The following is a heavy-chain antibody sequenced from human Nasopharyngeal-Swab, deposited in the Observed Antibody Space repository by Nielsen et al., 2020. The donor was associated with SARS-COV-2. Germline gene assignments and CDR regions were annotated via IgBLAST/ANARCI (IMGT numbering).Heavy chain of an antibody. V-gene: IGHV1-3*01. Sequence: ASVKVSCKASGYTFTSYAMHWVRQAPGQRLEWMGWINAGNGNTKYSQMFQGRVTITRDTSASTAYMELSSLRSEDTAVYYCARVRYYYDSSGYYHPRSESGFTDAFDIWGQGTMVTVSS. D-gene: IGHD3-22*01. CDR3: ARVRYYYDSSGYYHPRSESGFTDAFDI. CDR1: GYTFTSYA. CDR2: INAGNGNT. J-gene: IGHJ3*02.